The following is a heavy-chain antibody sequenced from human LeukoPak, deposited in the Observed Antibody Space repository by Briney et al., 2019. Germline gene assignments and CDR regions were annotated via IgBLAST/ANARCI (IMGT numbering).Heavy chain of an antibody. Sequence: GGSLRLSCAASGFTFSSYGMHWVRQAPGKGLEWVAFIRYDGSNKYYADSVKGRFTISRDNSKNTLYLQMNSLRAEDTAVYYCAKDSVLEVYDILTGYHLDYWGQGTLVTVSS. CDR2: IRYDGSNK. D-gene: IGHD3-9*01. J-gene: IGHJ4*02. CDR3: AKDSVLEVYDILTGYHLDY. CDR1: GFTFSSYG. V-gene: IGHV3-30*02.